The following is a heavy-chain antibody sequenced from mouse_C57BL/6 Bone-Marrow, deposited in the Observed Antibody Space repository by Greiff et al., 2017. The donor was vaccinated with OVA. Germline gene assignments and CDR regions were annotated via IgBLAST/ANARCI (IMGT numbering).Heavy chain of an antibody. D-gene: IGHD1-1*01. V-gene: IGHV1-4*01. J-gene: IGHJ3*01. CDR3: ARPYYYGRPWFAY. CDR2: INPSSGYT. CDR1: GYTFTSYT. Sequence: VQLQQSGAELARPGASVKMSCKASGYTFTSYTMHWVKQRPGQGLEWIGYINPSSGYTKYNQKFKDKATLTAAKSYSTAYMQLSSLTSEDSAVYYFARPYYYGRPWFAYWGQGTLVTVSA.